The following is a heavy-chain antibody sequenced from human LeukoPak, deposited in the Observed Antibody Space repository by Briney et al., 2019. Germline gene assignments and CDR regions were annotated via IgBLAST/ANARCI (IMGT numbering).Heavy chain of an antibody. D-gene: IGHD1-26*01. V-gene: IGHV4-59*08. CDR3: ARQRGSLVFDY. Sequence: SETLSLTCTVSGGSISSYYWSWIRQPPGKGPEWIGYIYYSGRTNYNPSLKSRVTISVTTCKDQFSLQLNSVTPEDTAVYYCARQRGSLVFDYWGQGTLVTVSS. CDR2: IYYSGRT. J-gene: IGHJ4*02. CDR1: GGSISSYY.